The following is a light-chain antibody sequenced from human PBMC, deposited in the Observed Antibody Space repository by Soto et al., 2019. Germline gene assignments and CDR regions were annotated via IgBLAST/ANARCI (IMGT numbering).Light chain of an antibody. Sequence: QSALTQPPSASGSPGQSVTISCTGTSSDIGGYDYVSWYQQHPGKAPKLIIYEVTNRPSGVSNRFSGSKSGNTASLTISGLQAEDEADYYCSSYTSGSTLVFGGGTKLTVL. CDR2: EVT. CDR1: SSDIGGYDY. CDR3: SSYTSGSTLV. V-gene: IGLV2-14*01. J-gene: IGLJ2*01.